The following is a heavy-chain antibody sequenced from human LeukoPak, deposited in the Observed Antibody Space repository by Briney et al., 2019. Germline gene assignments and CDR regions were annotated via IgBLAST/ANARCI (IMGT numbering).Heavy chain of an antibody. CDR1: GDSISSNSAA. CDR3: ARGLLLWFGELLNNYFDY. CDR2: TYYRSKWYN. J-gene: IGHJ4*02. Sequence: SQTLSLTCAISGDSISSNSAAWNWIRQSPSRGLEWLGRTYYRSKWYNDYAVSVKSRITINPDTSKNQFSLQLNSVTPEDTAVYYCARGLLLWFGELLNNYFDYWGQGTLVTVSS. V-gene: IGHV6-1*01. D-gene: IGHD3-10*01.